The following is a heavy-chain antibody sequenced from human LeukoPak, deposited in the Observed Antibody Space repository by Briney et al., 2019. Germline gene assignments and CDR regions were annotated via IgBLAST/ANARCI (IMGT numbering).Heavy chain of an antibody. Sequence: GGTLRLSCAASGFTFSNHGMNWVRQAPGKGLEWVSGISPSGDITYYADSVKGRFTVSRDNFKNTLYLQMNSLRTEDTAVYFCAKDDAWLRYACWGPGTLVTVSS. V-gene: IGHV3-23*01. J-gene: IGHJ4*02. CDR1: GFTFSNHG. D-gene: IGHD5-12*01. CDR2: ISPSGDIT. CDR3: AKDDAWLRYAC.